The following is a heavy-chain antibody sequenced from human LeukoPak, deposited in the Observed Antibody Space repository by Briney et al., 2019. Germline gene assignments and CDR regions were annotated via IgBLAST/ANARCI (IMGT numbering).Heavy chain of an antibody. CDR3: ASEGSGSLFDY. D-gene: IGHD3-22*01. CDR1: GGSISSYY. Sequence: SETLSFTCTVGGGSISSYYWSWIRQPPGKGLEWGVYIYYSAGTNYNPSLKSRVTISVDTSKNQFSLQLSSVTAADTAVYYCASEGSGSLFDYWGQGTVVTVSA. V-gene: IGHV4-59*01. J-gene: IGHJ4*02. CDR2: IYYSAGT.